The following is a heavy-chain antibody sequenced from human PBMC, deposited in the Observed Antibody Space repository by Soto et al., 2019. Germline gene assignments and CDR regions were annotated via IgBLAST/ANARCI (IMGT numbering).Heavy chain of an antibody. CDR2: TYYRSKWYN. J-gene: IGHJ6*02. V-gene: IGHV6-1*01. D-gene: IGHD3-3*01. CDR1: GDSVSSNSAA. CDR3: ARDASTIFGVVIKYYYYGMEV. Sequence: SQTLSLTCAISGDSVSSNSAAWNWIRQSPSRGLEWLGRTYYRSKWYNDYAVSVKSRITINPDTSKNQFSLQRNSVTPEDTAVYYCARDASTIFGVVIKYYYYGMEVWAQGTTVTASS.